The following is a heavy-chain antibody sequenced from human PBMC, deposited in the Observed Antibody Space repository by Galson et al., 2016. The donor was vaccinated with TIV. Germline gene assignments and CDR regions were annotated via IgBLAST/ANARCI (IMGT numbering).Heavy chain of an antibody. CDR3: AKVGARGYGVYPYYLAS. V-gene: IGHV3-30*18. J-gene: IGHJ4*02. CDR1: GFTFSNYG. CDR2: LSYDERNK. D-gene: IGHD4-17*01. Sequence: SLRLSCAASGFTFSNYGMHWVRQAPGKGLEWVAVLSYDERNKKYADSVKGRFTISRDNSKNILYLQMNSLRLEDTAVYYCAKVGARGYGVYPYYLASWGRGTLVIVST.